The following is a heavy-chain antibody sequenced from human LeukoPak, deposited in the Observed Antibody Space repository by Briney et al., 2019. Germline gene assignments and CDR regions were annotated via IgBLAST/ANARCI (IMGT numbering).Heavy chain of an antibody. D-gene: IGHD1-20*01. Sequence: PGGSLRLSCAASGFTFSSYTMTWVRQAPGKGLEWVSGISGSGDSTYYADSVKGRFTISRDNAKNSLYLQMNSLRAEDTAVYYCARDEYNWNVDAFDIWGQGTVVTVSS. V-gene: IGHV3-23*01. CDR1: GFTFSSYT. J-gene: IGHJ3*02. CDR2: ISGSGDST. CDR3: ARDEYNWNVDAFDI.